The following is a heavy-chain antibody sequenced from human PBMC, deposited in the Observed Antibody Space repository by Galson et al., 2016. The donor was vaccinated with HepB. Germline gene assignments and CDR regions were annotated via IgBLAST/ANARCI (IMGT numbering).Heavy chain of an antibody. V-gene: IGHV3-33*01. CDR3: ESGYSSSWYLYYFDY. CDR2: IWYDGSNN. J-gene: IGHJ4*02. CDR1: GLTFSNYG. Sequence: SLRLSCAASGLTFSNYGMHWVRQAPGKGLEWAAVIWYDGSNNNYADSVKGRFTISRANSKNMLYLQMNSLRAEDTAVYYWESGYSSSWYLYYFDYWGQGTLVTVSA. D-gene: IGHD6-13*01.